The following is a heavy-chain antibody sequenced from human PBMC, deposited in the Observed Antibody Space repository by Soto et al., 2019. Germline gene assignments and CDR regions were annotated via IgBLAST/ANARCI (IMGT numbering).Heavy chain of an antibody. Sequence: QVQLVESGGGVVQPGRSLRLSCAASGFTFSSYAMHWVRQAPGKGLEWVAVISYDGSDKYDADSVKGRFTISRDNSKNTRNLPMNSLRADDTAVYYCAKALGELSPESYDYWGQETLITVSS. J-gene: IGHJ4*02. D-gene: IGHD3-16*02. CDR2: ISYDGSDK. V-gene: IGHV3-30*18. CDR3: AKALGELSPESYDY. CDR1: GFTFSSYA.